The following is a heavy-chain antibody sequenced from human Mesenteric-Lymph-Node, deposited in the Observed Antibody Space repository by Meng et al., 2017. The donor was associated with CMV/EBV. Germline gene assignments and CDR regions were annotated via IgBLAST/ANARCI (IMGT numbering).Heavy chain of an antibody. D-gene: IGHD3-9*01. V-gene: IGHV3-30*02. CDR3: AKDTHYDILIGYYTHFDY. CDR2: MRYDGSNK. Sequence: GGSLRLSCAASGFTFNNYGMHWVRQAPGEGLEWVAFMRYDGSNKYYADSVKGRFTISRDNSKNTLYLQMNSLRAEDTAVYYCAKDTHYDILIGYYTHFDYWGQGTLVTVSS. CDR1: GFTFNNYG. J-gene: IGHJ4*02.